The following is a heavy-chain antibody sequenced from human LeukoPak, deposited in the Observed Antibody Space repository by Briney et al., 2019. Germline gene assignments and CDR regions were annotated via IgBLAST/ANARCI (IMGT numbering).Heavy chain of an antibody. D-gene: IGHD1-14*01. CDR2: IWYDGSNK. Sequence: GSLRLSCAASGFTFGSYGMHWVRQAPGKGLEWVAVIWYDGSNKYYADSVKGRFTISRDNSKNTLYLQMNSLRAEDTAVYYCARNRNLPPGFFDYWGQGTLVTVSS. CDR1: GFTFGSYG. CDR3: ARNRNLPPGFFDY. V-gene: IGHV3-33*01. J-gene: IGHJ4*02.